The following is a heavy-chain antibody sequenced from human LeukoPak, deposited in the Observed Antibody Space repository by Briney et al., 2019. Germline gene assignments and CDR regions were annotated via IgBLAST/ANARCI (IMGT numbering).Heavy chain of an antibody. V-gene: IGHV4-59*08. Sequence: PSETLSLTCTVSGGSISSYYWSWIRQPPGKGLEWIGYIYYSGSTHYNPSLKSRVTISLDTSKNQFSLKLSSVTAADTAVYYCARTGFGGGVFSAFDLWGRGTMVTVSS. CDR3: ARTGFGGGVFSAFDL. CDR2: IYYSGST. J-gene: IGHJ3*01. CDR1: GGSISSYY. D-gene: IGHD2-21*01.